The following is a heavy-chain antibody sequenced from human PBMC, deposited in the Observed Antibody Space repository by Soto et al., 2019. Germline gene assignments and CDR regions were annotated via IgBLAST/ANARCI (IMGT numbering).Heavy chain of an antibody. J-gene: IGHJ5*02. V-gene: IGHV1-69*13. CDR1: GGTFSSYA. CDR2: IIPIFGTA. Sequence: SVKVSGKASGGTFSSYAISWVRQAPGQGLEWMGGIIPIFGTANYAQKFQGRVTITADESTSTAYMELSSLRSEDTAVYYCARSEVYSSGWYNWFDPWGQGTLVTVSS. CDR3: ARSEVYSSGWYNWFDP. D-gene: IGHD6-19*01.